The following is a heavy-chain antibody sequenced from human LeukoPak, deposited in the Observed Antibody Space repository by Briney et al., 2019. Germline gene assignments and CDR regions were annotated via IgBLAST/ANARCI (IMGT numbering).Heavy chain of an antibody. D-gene: IGHD3-9*01. Sequence: PSETLSLTCSISGDSISNHYWSWIRQPAGKGLEWIGRIYTSGSTNYNPSLKSRVTISVDTSKNQFSLKLSSVTAADTAVYYCARLARNYDILTGYSQYFQHWGQGTLVTVSS. J-gene: IGHJ1*01. CDR3: ARLARNYDILTGYSQYFQH. CDR2: IYTSGST. V-gene: IGHV4-4*07. CDR1: GDSISNHY.